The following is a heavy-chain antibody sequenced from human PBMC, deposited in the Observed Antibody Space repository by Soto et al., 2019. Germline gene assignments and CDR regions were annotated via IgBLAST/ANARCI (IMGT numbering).Heavy chain of an antibody. CDR1: GGSISSYY. V-gene: IGHV4-59*01. CDR3: ASTTQVLRRGAFDI. Sequence: SETLSLTCTASGGSISSYYWSWIRQPPGKGLEWIGYIYYSGSTNYNPSLKSRVTISVDTSKNQFSLKLSSVTAADTAVYYCASTTQVLRRGAFDIWGQGTMVTVSS. J-gene: IGHJ3*02. CDR2: IYYSGST. D-gene: IGHD2-15*01.